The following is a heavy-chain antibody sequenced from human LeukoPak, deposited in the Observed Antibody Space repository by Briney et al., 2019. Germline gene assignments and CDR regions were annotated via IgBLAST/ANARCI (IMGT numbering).Heavy chain of an antibody. D-gene: IGHD6-13*01. Sequence: ASVKVSCKASGYTFTSYDINWVRQATGQGREWRGWMNPNSGKTGYEQKVQGRVTMTRNTSISTAYMELTSLRSEDTAVYYCARGRAMAAAVNWFDPCGQGTLVTVSS. CDR3: ARGRAMAAAVNWFDP. CDR2: MNPNSGKT. CDR1: GYTFTSYD. J-gene: IGHJ5*02. V-gene: IGHV1-8*01.